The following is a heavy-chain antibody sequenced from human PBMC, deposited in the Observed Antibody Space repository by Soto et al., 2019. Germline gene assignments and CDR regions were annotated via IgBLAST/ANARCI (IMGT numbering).Heavy chain of an antibody. D-gene: IGHD6-19*01. V-gene: IGHV3-23*01. Sequence: GGSLRLSCAASGFTFSSYAMSWVRQAPGKGLEWVSAISGSGGSTYYADSVKGRFTISRDNSKNTLYRQMNSLRAEDTAVYYCAKAQRRSSGCFEGVFDIWGKGTMVTVSP. J-gene: IGHJ3*02. CDR2: ISGSGGST. CDR1: GFTFSSYA. CDR3: AKAQRRSSGCFEGVFDI.